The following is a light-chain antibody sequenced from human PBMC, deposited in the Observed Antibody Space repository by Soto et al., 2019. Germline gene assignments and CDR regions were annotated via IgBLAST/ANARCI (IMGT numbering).Light chain of an antibody. J-gene: IGLJ1*01. Sequence: QTVVTQEPSLTVSPGGTVTLTCASSTGEVTSGYYPNWFQQKPGQTPRALIYDTSKKHSWTPARFSGSLLGGKAALTLSRVQPEDEADYYCLLYYGGAYVFGTGTKLTVL. CDR3: LLYYGGAYV. CDR1: TGEVTSGYY. CDR2: DTS. V-gene: IGLV7-43*01.